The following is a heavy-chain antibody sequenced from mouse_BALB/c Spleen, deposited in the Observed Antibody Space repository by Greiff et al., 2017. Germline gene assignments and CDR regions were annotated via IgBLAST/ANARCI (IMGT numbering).Heavy chain of an antibody. CDR1: GFTFSSYA. V-gene: IGHV5-9-4*01. Sequence: DVMLVESGGGLVKPGGSLKLSCAASGFTFSSYAMSWVRQSPEKRLEWVAEISSGGSYTYYPDTVTGRFTISRDNAKNTLYLEMSSLRSEDTAMYYCARGGYYGSSYPYAMDYWGQGTSVTVSS. J-gene: IGHJ4*01. CDR3: ARGGYYGSSYPYAMDY. D-gene: IGHD1-1*01. CDR2: ISSGGSYT.